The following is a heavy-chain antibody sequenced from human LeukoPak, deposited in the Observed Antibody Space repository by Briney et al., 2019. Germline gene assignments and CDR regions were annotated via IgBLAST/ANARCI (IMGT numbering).Heavy chain of an antibody. CDR1: GGSFSGYY. V-gene: IGHV4-34*01. J-gene: IGHJ6*03. CDR2: INHSGST. Sequence: PSETLSLTCAVYGGSFSGYYWSWIRQPPGKGLEWIGEINHSGSTNYNPSLKSRVTISVDTSKNQFSLKLSSVTAADTAVYYCARVRGYCSGGSCYTNYYYYYYMDVWGKGTTVTISS. CDR3: ARVRGYCSGGSCYTNYYYYYYMDV. D-gene: IGHD2-15*01.